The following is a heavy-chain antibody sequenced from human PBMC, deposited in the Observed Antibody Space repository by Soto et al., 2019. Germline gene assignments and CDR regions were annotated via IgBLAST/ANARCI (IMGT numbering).Heavy chain of an antibody. CDR2: INPNSGGT. Sequence: ASVKVSCKASGYTFTGKFIHWVRQAPGQGLEWMGWINPNSGGTNYAQKFQGRVTMTRDTSISTAYIELSSLRSGDTAVYYCAREFHTYYGFWSGPKYSGMDVWGQGTTVTVSS. CDR3: AREFHTYYGFWSGPKYSGMDV. CDR1: GYTFTGKF. V-gene: IGHV1-2*02. J-gene: IGHJ6*02. D-gene: IGHD3-3*01.